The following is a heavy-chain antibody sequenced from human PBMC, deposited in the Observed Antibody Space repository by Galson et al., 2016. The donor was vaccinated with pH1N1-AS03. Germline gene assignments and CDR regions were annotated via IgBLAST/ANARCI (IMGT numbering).Heavy chain of an antibody. V-gene: IGHV1-3*01. CDR2: INAGNGNT. Sequence: SVKVSCKASGYTFISYVMHWVRQAPGQRLEWMGRINAGNGNTTYSQSFQGRVTITRDTSASKAYMELSSLRSEDTALYYCARGRGSYGMDGWGQGTTVTVSS. J-gene: IGHJ6*02. D-gene: IGHD1-26*01. CDR3: ARGRGSYGMDG. CDR1: GYTFISYV.